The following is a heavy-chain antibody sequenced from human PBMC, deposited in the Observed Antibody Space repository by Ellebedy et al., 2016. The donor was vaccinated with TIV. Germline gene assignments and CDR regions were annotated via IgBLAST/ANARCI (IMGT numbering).Heavy chain of an antibody. CDR2: INSRSGGT. Sequence: ASVKVSCXGSEYNFTTYFIHWIRQAPGQRLEWMGWINSRSGGTNYAQRFQGRVTLTRDTSINTAYMELNSLRSDDTAVYYCARDGGSYNFDYWGQGTLVTVSS. V-gene: IGHV1-2*02. CDR3: ARDGGSYNFDY. J-gene: IGHJ4*02. CDR1: EYNFTTYF. D-gene: IGHD3-10*01.